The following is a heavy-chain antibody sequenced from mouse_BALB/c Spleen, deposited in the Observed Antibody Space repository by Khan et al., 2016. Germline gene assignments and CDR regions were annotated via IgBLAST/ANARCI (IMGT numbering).Heavy chain of an antibody. D-gene: IGHD1-1*01. CDR3: ASYYGSSYAMDY. J-gene: IGHJ4*01. Sequence: VQLQESGAELAKPGASVKMSCKASGYTFTSYWMHWVKQRPGQGLEWIGYINPSTGYTEYNQKFKDKATLTADKSSSTAYMQLSSLTSEDSAVYVYASYYGSSYAMDYCGQGTSVTVSS. CDR1: GYTFTSYW. CDR2: INPSTGYT. V-gene: IGHV1-7*01.